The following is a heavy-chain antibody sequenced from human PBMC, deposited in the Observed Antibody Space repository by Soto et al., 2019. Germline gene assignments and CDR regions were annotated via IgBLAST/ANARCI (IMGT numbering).Heavy chain of an antibody. CDR3: ASVDTAMGSFDY. CDR2: IIPILGIA. D-gene: IGHD5-18*01. Sequence: GASVKVCCKACGGTFSSYTISWVRQSPGQGLEWMGRIIPILGIANYAQKFQGRVTITADKSTSTAYMELSSLRSEDTAVYYCASVDTAMGSFDYWGQGTLVTVSS. V-gene: IGHV1-69*02. J-gene: IGHJ4*02. CDR1: GGTFSSYT.